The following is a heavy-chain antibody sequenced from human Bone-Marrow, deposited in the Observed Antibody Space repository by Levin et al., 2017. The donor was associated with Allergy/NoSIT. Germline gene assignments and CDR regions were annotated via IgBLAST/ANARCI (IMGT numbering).Heavy chain of an antibody. J-gene: IGHJ4*02. CDR3: ARGVDGYKWHFDY. Sequence: ASVKVSCKASGGTFSSYAISWVRQAPGQGLEWMGGIIPIFGTANYAQKFQGRVTITADESTSTAYMELSSLRSEDTAVYYCARGVDGYKWHFDYWGQGTLVTVSS. D-gene: IGHD5-24*01. V-gene: IGHV1-69*13. CDR2: IIPIFGTA. CDR1: GGTFSSYA.